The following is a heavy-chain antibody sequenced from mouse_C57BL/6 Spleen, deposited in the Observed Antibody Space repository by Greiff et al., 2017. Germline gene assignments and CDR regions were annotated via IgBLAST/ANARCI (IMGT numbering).Heavy chain of an antibody. Sequence: VKLMESGPGLVQPSQSLSITCTVSGFSLTSYGVHWVRQSPGKGLEWLGVIWSGGSTDYNAAFISRLSISKDNSKSQVFFKMNSLQADDTAIYYCARNSRSTTVVAPYYFDYWGQGTTLTVSS. CDR2: IWSGGST. CDR3: ARNSRSTTVVAPYYFDY. J-gene: IGHJ2*01. D-gene: IGHD1-1*01. CDR1: GFSLTSYG. V-gene: IGHV2-2*01.